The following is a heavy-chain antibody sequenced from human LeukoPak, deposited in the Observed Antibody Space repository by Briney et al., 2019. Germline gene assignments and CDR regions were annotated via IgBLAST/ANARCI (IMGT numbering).Heavy chain of an antibody. Sequence: ASVKVSCKASGYTFTGYYIHWVRRAPGQGLEWMGWINPNSGGTNYAQKFQGRVTMTRDTSISTAYMELSRLGSDDTAVYYCARRSGVLTGYSNWGQGTLVTVSS. J-gene: IGHJ1*01. CDR2: INPNSGGT. CDR3: ARRSGVLTGYSN. CDR1: GYTFTGYY. D-gene: IGHD3-9*01. V-gene: IGHV1-2*02.